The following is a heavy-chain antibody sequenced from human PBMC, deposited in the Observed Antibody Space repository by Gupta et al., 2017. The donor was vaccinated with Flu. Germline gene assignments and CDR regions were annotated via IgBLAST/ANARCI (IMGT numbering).Heavy chain of an antibody. V-gene: IGHV3-23*01. CDR1: GFTFSSYA. D-gene: IGHD4-4*01. J-gene: IGHJ4*02. CDR3: VKGFNYVFDF. CDR2: ISVSGDYT. Sequence: GFTFSSYAMSWVRLAPGKGLEWVSGISVSGDYTYHADSVKGRFTISRDNSGNTLYLQMNSLRAEDTAVYYCVKGFNYVFDFWGQGTLVSVSS.